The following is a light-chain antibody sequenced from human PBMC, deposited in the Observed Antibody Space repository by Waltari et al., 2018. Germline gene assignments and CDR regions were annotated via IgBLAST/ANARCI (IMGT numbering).Light chain of an antibody. CDR2: SND. V-gene: IGLV3-9*01. CDR3: QVWDSGTDI. CDR1: NIGSKL. J-gene: IGLJ1*01. Sequence: SYELTQPLSVSVALGQTARITCGGDNIGSKLVHWYQQKAGQAPVLVIHSNDKRPSGIPERIFGSNSGNTATLTSTRAQGGDEADYYCQVWDSGTDIFGAGTKVTVL.